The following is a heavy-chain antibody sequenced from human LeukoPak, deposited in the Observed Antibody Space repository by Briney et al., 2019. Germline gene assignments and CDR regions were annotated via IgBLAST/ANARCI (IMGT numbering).Heavy chain of an antibody. CDR2: IYYSGST. D-gene: IGHD3-10*01. CDR1: GGSISSGGYY. Sequence: SETLSLTCTVAGGSISSGGYYWSWIRQHPGKGLEWIGYIYYSGSTYYNPSLKSRVTISVDTSENQFSLKLSSVTAADTAVYYCASEDTMVRGKIDYWGQGTLVTVSS. CDR3: ASEDTMVRGKIDY. J-gene: IGHJ4*02. V-gene: IGHV4-31*03.